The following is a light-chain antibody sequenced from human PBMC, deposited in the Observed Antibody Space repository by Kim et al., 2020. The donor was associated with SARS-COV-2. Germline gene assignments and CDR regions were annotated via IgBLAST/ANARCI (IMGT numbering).Light chain of an antibody. CDR2: GAT. J-gene: IGKJ4*01. CDR3: QQYGRSPVT. CDR1: QSVGGSY. V-gene: IGKV3-20*01. Sequence: SPGKRATPSCRASQSVGGSYLGWCQNRASQARRLLIYGATRRATGMPDRVSGSVSGTEFTLTISRLEPEDFAVYVCQQYGRSPVTFGGGAKVDIK.